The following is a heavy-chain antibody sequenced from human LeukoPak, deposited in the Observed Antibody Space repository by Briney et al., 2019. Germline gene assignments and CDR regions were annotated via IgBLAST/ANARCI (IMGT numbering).Heavy chain of an antibody. D-gene: IGHD3-3*01. Sequence: GASVKVSCKASGYTFTSYYMHWVRQAPGQGLEWMGIINPSGGSTSYAQKFQGRVTITTDESTSTAYMELSSLRSEDTAVYYCARDHYDFWSGYWSRNWFDPWGQGTLVTVSS. CDR3: ARDHYDFWSGYWSRNWFDP. CDR1: GYTFTSYY. V-gene: IGHV1-46*01. CDR2: INPSGGST. J-gene: IGHJ5*02.